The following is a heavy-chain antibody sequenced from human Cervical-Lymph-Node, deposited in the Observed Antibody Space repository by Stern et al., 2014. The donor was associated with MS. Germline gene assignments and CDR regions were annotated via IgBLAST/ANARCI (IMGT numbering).Heavy chain of an antibody. D-gene: IGHD3-9*01. V-gene: IGHV5-51*01. CDR3: ARGSDISTGYYNFFDY. Sequence: VQLVQSGAEVKKPGESLKISCRDSGYKFTNSWIGWVRQMPGKGLEWMGIIYLGDSDTRYSPSFQGQVTISADKSIRTAYLQWSSLKASDTAIYYCARGSDISTGYYNFFDYWGQGTLVTVSS. CDR2: IYLGDSDT. J-gene: IGHJ4*02. CDR1: GYKFTNSW.